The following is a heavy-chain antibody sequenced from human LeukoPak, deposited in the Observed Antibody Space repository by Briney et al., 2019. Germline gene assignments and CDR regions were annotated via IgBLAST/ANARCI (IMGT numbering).Heavy chain of an antibody. CDR1: GYTFSSYA. D-gene: IGHD3-10*01. V-gene: IGHV3-23*01. J-gene: IGHJ5*02. CDR3: ARRTLRDYGSGSPSRWFDP. Sequence: GGSLRLSCAASGYTFSSYAMSWVRQAPGKGLEWVSAISGSGGSTYYADSVKGRFTISRDNSKNTLYLQMNSLRAEDTAVYYCARRTLRDYGSGSPSRWFDPWGQGTLVTVSS. CDR2: ISGSGGST.